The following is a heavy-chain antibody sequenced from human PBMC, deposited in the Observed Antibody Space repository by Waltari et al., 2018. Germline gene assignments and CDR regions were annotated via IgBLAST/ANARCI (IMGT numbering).Heavy chain of an antibody. CDR2: IYTSGST. Sequence: QVQLQESGPGLVKPSETLSLTCTVSGGSISSYYWSWIRQPAGKGLEWIGGIYTSGSTNYNPSLKRRVTMSVDTSKNQFSLKLSSVTAADTAVYYCARVQRYCSGGSCYPWFDPWGQGTLVTVSS. CDR1: GGSISSYY. V-gene: IGHV4-4*07. CDR3: ARVQRYCSGGSCYPWFDP. J-gene: IGHJ5*02. D-gene: IGHD2-15*01.